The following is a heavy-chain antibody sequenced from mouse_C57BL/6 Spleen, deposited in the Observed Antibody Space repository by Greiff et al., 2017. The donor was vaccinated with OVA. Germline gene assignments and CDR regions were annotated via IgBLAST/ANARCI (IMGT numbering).Heavy chain of an antibody. Sequence: EVQLQQSGTVLARPGASVKMSCKTSGYTFTSYWMHWVKQRPGQGLEWVGAIYPGNSDTSYNQKFKGKAKLTAVTSASTAYMELSSLTNEDSAVYYCTRRGTTVVAGFDYWGQGTTLTVSS. CDR3: TRRGTTVVAGFDY. CDR1: GYTFTSYW. CDR2: IYPGNSDT. J-gene: IGHJ2*01. V-gene: IGHV1-5*01. D-gene: IGHD1-1*01.